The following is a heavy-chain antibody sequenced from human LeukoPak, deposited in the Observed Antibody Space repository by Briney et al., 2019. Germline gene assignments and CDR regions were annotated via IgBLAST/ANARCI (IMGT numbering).Heavy chain of an antibody. Sequence: GGSLRLSCAASGFTFDDYAMHWVRRAPGKGLEWVSGISWNSGSIGYADSVKGRFTISRDNAKNSLYLQMNSLRAEDTALYYCAKGSYDILTGYYLDYWGQGTLVTVSS. CDR2: ISWNSGSI. J-gene: IGHJ4*02. CDR1: GFTFDDYA. D-gene: IGHD3-9*01. CDR3: AKGSYDILTGYYLDY. V-gene: IGHV3-9*01.